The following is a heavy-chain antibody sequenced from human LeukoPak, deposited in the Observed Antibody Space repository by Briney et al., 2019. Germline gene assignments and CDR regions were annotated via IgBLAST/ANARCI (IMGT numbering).Heavy chain of an antibody. CDR3: ARDRETILKNWFDP. CDR1: GYTFTSYA. V-gene: IGHV1-69*04. CDR2: IIPILGIA. Sequence: SVKVSCKASGYTFTSYAISWVRQAPGQGLEWMGRIIPILGIANYAQKFQGRVTITADKSTSTAYMELSSLRSEDTAVYYCARDRETILKNWFDPWGQGTLVTVSS. D-gene: IGHD3-3*01. J-gene: IGHJ5*02.